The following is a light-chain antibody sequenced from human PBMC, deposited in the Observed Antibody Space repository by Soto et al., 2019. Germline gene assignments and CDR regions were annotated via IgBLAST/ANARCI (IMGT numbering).Light chain of an antibody. V-gene: IGKV1-5*03. CDR3: QHYNSYSEA. CDR1: QTISSW. CDR2: KAS. J-gene: IGKJ1*01. Sequence: IQVTQAPSTLSSSGGARVTITCRSSQTISSWLAWYQQKPGKAPKLLIYKASTLKSGVPSRFSGSGSGTEFTLTISSLQPDDFATYYCQHYNSYSEAFGQGTKVDIK.